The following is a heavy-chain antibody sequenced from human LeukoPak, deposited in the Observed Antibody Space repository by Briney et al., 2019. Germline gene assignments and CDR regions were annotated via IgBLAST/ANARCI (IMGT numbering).Heavy chain of an antibody. D-gene: IGHD6-13*01. J-gene: IGHJ5*02. CDR2: MNSRGGN. Sequence: PSETLSLTCTVSRGSISTYDWTWIRQSQGKGLEWIGYMNSRGGNMYNPSLKSRATISVDTSKNQFSLKLTSVTAADTAVYYCARESGYVSSQVWSEPWGQGTLVTVSS. CDR1: RGSISTYD. V-gene: IGHV4-59*01. CDR3: ARESGYVSSQVWSEP.